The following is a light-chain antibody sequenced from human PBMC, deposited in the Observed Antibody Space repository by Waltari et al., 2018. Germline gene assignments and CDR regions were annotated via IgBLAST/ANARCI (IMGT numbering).Light chain of an antibody. J-gene: IGLJ3*02. Sequence: QSVLTQPPSASGTPGQGVTISCSGGASNIGNNVVNWYQQVPGKAPKLLIYRSDRRPAGVPDSFAGSKSGTSASLAISGLQSEDEADYYCAAWDDSLNGRWVFGGGTKVTVL. CDR2: RSD. V-gene: IGLV1-44*01. CDR3: AAWDDSLNGRWV. CDR1: ASNIGNNV.